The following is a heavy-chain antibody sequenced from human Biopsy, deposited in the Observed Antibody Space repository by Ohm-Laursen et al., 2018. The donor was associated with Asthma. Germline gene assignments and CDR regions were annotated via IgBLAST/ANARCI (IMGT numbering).Heavy chain of an antibody. V-gene: IGHV1-3*04. Sequence: ASVKVSCKASGYNLISFAIHWVRQAPGQRLVWMGWVNTGNGDTKYSQKFQGRVTITRDTSASTAYMELRSLRSEDTATYYCARTYCDFLTGQVKDVFGVWGQGTMVTVSS. D-gene: IGHD3-9*01. J-gene: IGHJ3*01. CDR1: GYNLISFA. CDR2: VNTGNGDT. CDR3: ARTYCDFLTGQVKDVFGV.